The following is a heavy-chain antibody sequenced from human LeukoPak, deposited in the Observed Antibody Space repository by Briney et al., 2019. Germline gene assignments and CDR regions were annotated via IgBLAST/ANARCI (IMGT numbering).Heavy chain of an antibody. J-gene: IGHJ6*04. CDR2: ISSSSSTI. D-gene: IGHD3-22*01. CDR1: GFTFSSYS. CDR3: ATRSDNSVYRDV. Sequence: GRSLRLSCVVSGFTFSSYSMNWVRQAPGKGLEWVSYISSSSSTIYYAGSVMGRFTISRDNAKNSLYLQMSSLRSEDTAVFYCATRSDNSVYRDVWGKGTTVTVSS. V-gene: IGHV3-48*01.